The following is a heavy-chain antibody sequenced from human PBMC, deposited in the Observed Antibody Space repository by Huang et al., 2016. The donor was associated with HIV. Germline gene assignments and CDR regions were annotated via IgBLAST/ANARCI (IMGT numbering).Heavy chain of an antibody. CDR3: ARFRGPQVTLNWLDP. Sequence: QVQLLQSGPEMKQPGASVNVSCKASGYTFFTYSISWVRQGPGQGLEWMGWVSTYTGHTNYAQKFQGRLTLTTDVSTSSAYMELKNLRSDDTAVYYCARFRGPQVTLNWLDPWGQGTLVTVSS. J-gene: IGHJ5*02. V-gene: IGHV1-18*01. CDR1: GYTFFTYS. D-gene: IGHD3-10*01. CDR2: VSTYTGHT.